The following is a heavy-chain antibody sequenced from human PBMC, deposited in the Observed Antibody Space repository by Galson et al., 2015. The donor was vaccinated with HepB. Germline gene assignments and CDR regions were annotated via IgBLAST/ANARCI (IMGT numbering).Heavy chain of an antibody. V-gene: IGHV3-7*03. Sequence: SLRLSCAASGFTFSNYWMTWVRQAPGKGLEWVANIKGDGSAKYYVDSVKGRFTISRDNAKDSLYLQMNSLRDEDTAVYYCATSTDTAGEYWGQGTLVTVSS. CDR2: IKGDGSAK. D-gene: IGHD5-18*01. J-gene: IGHJ4*02. CDR3: ATSTDTAGEY. CDR1: GFTFSNYW.